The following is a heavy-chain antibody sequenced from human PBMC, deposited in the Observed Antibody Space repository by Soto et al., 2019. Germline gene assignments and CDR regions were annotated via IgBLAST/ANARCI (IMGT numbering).Heavy chain of an antibody. D-gene: IGHD1-26*01. V-gene: IGHV3-23*01. CDR2: ISGSGGST. CDR1: GFTFSSYA. CDR3: TKLLDSGGDFDY. J-gene: IGHJ4*02. Sequence: GGSLRLSCAASGFTFSSYAMSWVRQAPGKGLEWVSAISGSGGSTYYADSVKGRFTISRDNSKNTLYLQMNSLRAEDTAVYYCTKLLDSGGDFDYWGQGTLVTVSS.